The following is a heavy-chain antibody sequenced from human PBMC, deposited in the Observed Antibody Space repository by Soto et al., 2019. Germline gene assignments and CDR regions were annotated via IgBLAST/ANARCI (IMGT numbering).Heavy chain of an antibody. CDR2: IIPIFGTA. V-gene: IGHV1-69*13. Sequence: VASVKVSCKASGGTFSSYAISWVRQAPGQGLEWMGGIIPIFGTANYAQKFQGRVTITADESTSTAYMELSSLRSEDTAVYYCARDYYDSSRRSYYYGMDVWGQGTTVTVSS. D-gene: IGHD3-22*01. J-gene: IGHJ6*02. CDR1: GGTFSSYA. CDR3: ARDYYDSSRRSYYYGMDV.